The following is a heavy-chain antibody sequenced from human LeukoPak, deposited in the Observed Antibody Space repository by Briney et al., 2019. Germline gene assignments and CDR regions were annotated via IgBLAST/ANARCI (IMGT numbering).Heavy chain of an antibody. V-gene: IGHV4-31*03. J-gene: IGHJ4*02. Sequence: SETLSLTCTVSGGSISSSSYYWGWIRQPPGKGLEWIGYIYYSGSTYYNPSLKSRVTISVDTSKNQFSLKLSSVTAADTAVYYCASWLGLRSTGFDYWGQGTLVTVSS. CDR2: IYYSGST. D-gene: IGHD5/OR15-5a*01. CDR3: ASWLGLRSTGFDY. CDR1: GGSISSSSYY.